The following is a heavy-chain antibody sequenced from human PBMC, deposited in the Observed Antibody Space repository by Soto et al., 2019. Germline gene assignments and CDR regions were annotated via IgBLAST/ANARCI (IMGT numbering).Heavy chain of an antibody. V-gene: IGHV5-51*01. CDR3: ARHDKIRSLKYYDFWSGYRRYGMDV. CDR1: GYSFTSYW. D-gene: IGHD3-3*01. Sequence: GESLKISCKGSGYSFTSYWIGWVRQMPGKGLEWMGIIYPGDSDTRYSPSFQGQVTISADKSISTAYLQWSSLKASGTAMYYCARHDKIRSLKYYDFWSGYRRYGMDVWGQGTTVTVSS. J-gene: IGHJ6*02. CDR2: IYPGDSDT.